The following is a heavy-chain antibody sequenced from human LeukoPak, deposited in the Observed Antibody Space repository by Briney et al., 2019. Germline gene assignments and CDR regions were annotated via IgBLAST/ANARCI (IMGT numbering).Heavy chain of an antibody. Sequence: PGGSLRLSCAASGFTFSSYAMHWVRQAPGKGLEYVSAISSNGGSTYYANSVKGRFTISRDNSKNTLYLQMGSLRAEDMAVYYCARGSRGFPYGDRSDYWGQGTLVTVSS. V-gene: IGHV3-64*01. CDR1: GFTFSSYA. CDR3: ARGSRGFPYGDRSDY. CDR2: ISSNGGST. J-gene: IGHJ4*02. D-gene: IGHD4-17*01.